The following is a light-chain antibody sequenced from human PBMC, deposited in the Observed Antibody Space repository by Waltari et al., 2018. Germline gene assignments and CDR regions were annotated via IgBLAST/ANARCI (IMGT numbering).Light chain of an antibody. V-gene: IGKV1-5*03. CDR3: HQYNTLPLT. CDR1: DSVKNN. CDR2: KAS. Sequence: DVQLTHSPSTLSASVGARVTIPCRASDSVKNNLAWYQHQPGKAPKVLVHKASRLERGVPSRFSGSGYGTEFTLTISSLEPDDFATYYCHQYNTLPLTFGGGTKVEIK. J-gene: IGKJ4*01.